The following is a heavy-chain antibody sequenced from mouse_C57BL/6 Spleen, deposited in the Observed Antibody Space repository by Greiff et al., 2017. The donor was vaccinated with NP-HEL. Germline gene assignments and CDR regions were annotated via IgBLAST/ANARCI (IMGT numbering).Heavy chain of an antibody. CDR2: IHPNSGST. CDR1: GYTFTSYW. V-gene: IGHV1-64*01. Sequence: QVQLKQPGAELVKPGASVKLSCKASGYTFTSYWMHWVKQRPGQGLEWIGMIHPNSGSTNYNEKFKSKATLTVDKSSSTAYMQLSSLTSEDSAVYYCARFDYDEEDYWGQGTSVTVSS. CDR3: ARFDYDEEDY. D-gene: IGHD2-4*01. J-gene: IGHJ4*01.